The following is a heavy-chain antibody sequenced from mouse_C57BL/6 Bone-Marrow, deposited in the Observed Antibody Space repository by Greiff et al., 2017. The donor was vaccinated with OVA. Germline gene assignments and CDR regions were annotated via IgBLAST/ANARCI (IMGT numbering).Heavy chain of an antibody. J-gene: IGHJ3*01. Sequence: EVQVVESGPGLVKPSQSLSLTCSVTGYSITSGYYWNWIRQFPGNKLEWMGYISYDGSNNYNPSLKNRISITRDTSKNQFFLKLNSVTTEDTATYYCARDTRIYYDYDGPFAYWGQGTLVTVSA. V-gene: IGHV3-6*01. CDR3: ARDTRIYYDYDGPFAY. D-gene: IGHD2-4*01. CDR1: GYSITSGYY. CDR2: ISYDGSN.